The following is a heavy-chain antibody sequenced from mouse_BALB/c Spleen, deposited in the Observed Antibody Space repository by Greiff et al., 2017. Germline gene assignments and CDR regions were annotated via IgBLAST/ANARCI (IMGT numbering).Heavy chain of an antibody. CDR3: ARNPNWDEYFDV. J-gene: IGHJ1*01. V-gene: IGHV2-2*02. D-gene: IGHD4-1*02. CDR2: IWSGGST. CDR1: GFSLTSYG. Sequence: VQLQQSGPGLVQPSQSLSITCTVSGFSLTSYGVHWVRQSPGKGLEWLGVIWSGGSTDYNAAFISRLSISKDNSKSQVFFKMNSLQANDTAIYYCARNPNWDEYFDVWGAGTTVTVSS.